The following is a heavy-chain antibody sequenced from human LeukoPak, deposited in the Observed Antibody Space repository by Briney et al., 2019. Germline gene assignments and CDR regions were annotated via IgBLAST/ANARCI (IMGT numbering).Heavy chain of an antibody. V-gene: IGHV1-18*01. D-gene: IGHD5-18*01. CDR3: ARDPNAMVTSLFDY. CDR1: GYTLTTYA. CDR2: ISAYYGNT. Sequence: ASVKVSCKASGYTLTTYAISWVRQAPGQGLEWMGWISAYYGNTTYAQKFQGRVTMTTDTSTSTAYMELRSLRSDDTAVYYCARDPNAMVTSLFDYWGQGTLVTVSS. J-gene: IGHJ4*02.